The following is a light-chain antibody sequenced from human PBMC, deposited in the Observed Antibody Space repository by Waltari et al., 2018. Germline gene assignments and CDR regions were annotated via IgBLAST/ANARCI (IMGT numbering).Light chain of an antibody. Sequence: VLTQSPGTLSLSPGERATLSCRASQRLTKNYLAWYQQKPGQAPRLLIYGASSRAAGIPDRFSGSGAETDFTRTISRLEPEDFAVYYCQQYGSSIMYTFGQGTKLEIK. J-gene: IGKJ2*01. CDR2: GAS. V-gene: IGKV3-20*01. CDR3: QQYGSSIMYT. CDR1: QRLTKNY.